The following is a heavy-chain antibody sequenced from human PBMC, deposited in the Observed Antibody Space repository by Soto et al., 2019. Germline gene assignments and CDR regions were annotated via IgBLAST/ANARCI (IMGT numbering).Heavy chain of an antibody. V-gene: IGHV4-34*01. CDR1: GGSFTGYF. CDR3: ARGGGIATTPPYYYFYGMDV. Sequence: TSETLSLTFAVYGGSFTGYFWSWILDSPLNGLEWIGEINHSGRTDYNPSLTSRVTISLDTSKKQFALRLRSVTAADTAVYFCARGGGIATTPPYYYFYGMDVWAQGTTVTVSS. J-gene: IGHJ6*02. D-gene: IGHD4-17*01. CDR2: INHSGRT.